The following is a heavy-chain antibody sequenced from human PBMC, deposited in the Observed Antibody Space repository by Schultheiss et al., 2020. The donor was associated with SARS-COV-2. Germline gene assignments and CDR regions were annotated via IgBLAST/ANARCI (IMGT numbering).Heavy chain of an antibody. V-gene: IGHV3-NL1*01. CDR1: GFTFSSYG. Sequence: GGSLRLSCAASGFTFSSYGMHWVRQAPGKGLEWVSAISGSGGSTYYADSVKGRFTISRDNSKNTLYLQMNSLRAEDTAVYYCARGGKFFYGDYVGGMDVWGQGTTVTVSS. J-gene: IGHJ6*02. CDR2: ISGSGGST. CDR3: ARGGKFFYGDYVGGMDV. D-gene: IGHD4-17*01.